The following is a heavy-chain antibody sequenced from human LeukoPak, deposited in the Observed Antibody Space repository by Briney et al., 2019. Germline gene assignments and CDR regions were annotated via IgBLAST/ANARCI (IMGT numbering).Heavy chain of an antibody. CDR2: ISYSGST. CDR3: ARDLYYYDSSGYYYYYMDV. V-gene: IGHV4-59*12. Sequence: SETLSLTCTVSGSSINVYYWSWIRQSPGKGLEWIAYISYSGSTYYNPSLKSRVTISVDTSKNQFSLKLSSVTAADTAVYYCARDLYYYDSSGYYYYYMDVWGKGTTVTVSS. CDR1: GSSINVYY. J-gene: IGHJ6*03. D-gene: IGHD3-22*01.